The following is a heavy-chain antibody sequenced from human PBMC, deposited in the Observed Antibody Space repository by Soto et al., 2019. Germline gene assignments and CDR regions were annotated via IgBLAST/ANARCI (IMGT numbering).Heavy chain of an antibody. V-gene: IGHV1-69*04. J-gene: IGHJ5*02. CDR2: IIPILGVA. CDR1: GGTFSSYT. CDR3: ARDVGYDFWSGQNWFDP. D-gene: IGHD3-3*01. Sequence: SVKVSCKASGGTFSSYTISWVRQAPGQGLEWMGRIIPILGVANYAQKFQGRVTITADKSTSTAYMELSSLRSEDTAVYYCARDVGYDFWSGQNWFDPWGQGTLVTVSS.